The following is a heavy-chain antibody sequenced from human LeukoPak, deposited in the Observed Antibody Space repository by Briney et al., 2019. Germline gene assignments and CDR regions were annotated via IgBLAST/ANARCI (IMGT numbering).Heavy chain of an antibody. V-gene: IGHV3-30*18. CDR3: AKERRVRRGYSYGYAFDY. Sequence: GSSLRLSCAASGFTFSSYGMHWVRQAPGKGLEWVAVISYDGSNKYYADSVKGRFTISRDNSKNTLYLQMNSLRAEDTAVYYCAKERRVRRGYSYGYAFDYWGQGTLVTVSS. J-gene: IGHJ4*02. CDR2: ISYDGSNK. CDR1: GFTFSSYG. D-gene: IGHD5-18*01.